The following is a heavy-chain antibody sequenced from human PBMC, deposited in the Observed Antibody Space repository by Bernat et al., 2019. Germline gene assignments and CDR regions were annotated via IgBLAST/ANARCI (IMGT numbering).Heavy chain of an antibody. Sequence: EVQLLESGGGLVQPGGSLRLSCAASGFIFSNYAMTWVRQAPGQGLVWVSSISTTGSGTYYTDSVRGRFTISRDNSMNMLYLQMNSLRAEDTAIYYCAKTASVLDYWGQGTLVTVSS. V-gene: IGHV3-23*01. CDR2: ISTTGSGT. CDR1: GFIFSNYA. J-gene: IGHJ4*02. CDR3: AKTASVLDY.